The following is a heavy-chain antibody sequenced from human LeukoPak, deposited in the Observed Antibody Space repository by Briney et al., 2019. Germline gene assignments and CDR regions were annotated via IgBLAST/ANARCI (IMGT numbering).Heavy chain of an antibody. J-gene: IGHJ5*02. CDR2: INPKGGGI. CDR3: ARDTCNGGDCFNWFDP. Sequence: ASVTVSCKASGYSFTGYYIHWARQAPGQGLEWMGWINPKGGGINYAPEFQGRVTMTRDTSISTAYMELSSLRSDDTAMYYCARDTCNGGDCFNWFDPWGQGTLVTVSS. CDR1: GYSFTGYY. V-gene: IGHV1-2*02. D-gene: IGHD2-21*02.